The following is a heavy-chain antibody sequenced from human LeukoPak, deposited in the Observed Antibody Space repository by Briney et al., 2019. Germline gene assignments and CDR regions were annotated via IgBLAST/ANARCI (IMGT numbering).Heavy chain of an antibody. J-gene: IGHJ5*02. V-gene: IGHV3-49*04. D-gene: IGHD3-10*01. CDR3: TRVTMVRGYNWFDP. CDR2: IRSKAYGGTT. CDR1: GFTFGDYA. Sequence: GGSLRLSCTASGFTFGDYAMSWVRQAPGKGLEWVGFIRSKAYGGTTEYAASVKGKFTISRDDSKSIAYLQMNSLKTEDTAVYYCTRVTMVRGYNWFDPWGQGTLVTVSS.